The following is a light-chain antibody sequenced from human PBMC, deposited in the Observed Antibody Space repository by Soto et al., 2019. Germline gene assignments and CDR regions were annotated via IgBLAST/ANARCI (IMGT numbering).Light chain of an antibody. J-gene: IGLJ2*01. Sequence: QSVLSQPPSASGTPGQTVTVSCSGTYSNIGINDVHWYRQLSGTAPQILIYDTSQRATGVPDRFSGSRSATTASLVISGLQTEDEADYHCAAWDDSLNGPAFGGGTKVTVL. CDR2: DTS. CDR1: YSNIGIND. V-gene: IGLV1-44*01. CDR3: AAWDDSLNGPA.